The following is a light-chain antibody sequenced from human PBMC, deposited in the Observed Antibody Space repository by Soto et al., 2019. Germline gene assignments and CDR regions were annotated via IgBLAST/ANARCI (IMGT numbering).Light chain of an antibody. V-gene: IGKV3-11*01. CDR1: QNVDIY. CDR3: QQRKNWPPLT. Sequence: ETVLPQSPATLSLSPGETATLSCRASQNVDIYLAWYQQKPGQAPRLLIYDASNRATGIPARFSGSGSGTDFTLTISSLEPEDFAVYYCQQRKNWPPLTFGQGTRLE. CDR2: DAS. J-gene: IGKJ5*01.